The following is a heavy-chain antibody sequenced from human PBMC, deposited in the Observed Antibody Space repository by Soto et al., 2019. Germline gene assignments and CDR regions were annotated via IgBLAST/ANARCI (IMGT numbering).Heavy chain of an antibody. J-gene: IGHJ6*02. CDR1: GYTFSDYF. CDR3: ARIKWGLDYYSGMDV. CDR2: INTKTAAT. Sequence: QEQLVQSGAEVKKSGASVKVSCKTSGYTFSDYFIQWLRQAPGQGLEWMAWINTKTAATNYAKKFQDRVTLTSDTSFTTAYLELTRLRPDDTAIYYCARIKWGLDYYSGMDVWGQGTAVTVSS. D-gene: IGHD1-26*01. V-gene: IGHV1-2*02.